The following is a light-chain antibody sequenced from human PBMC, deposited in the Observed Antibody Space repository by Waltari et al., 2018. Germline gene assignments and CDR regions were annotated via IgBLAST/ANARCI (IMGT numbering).Light chain of an antibody. Sequence: QSALTQPRSVSGSPGQSVTIPCTGTSGDVGDYNYVSWYQEQPGQAPRLTIYDVSERPSGVPDRFSASKSGNTASLTISGLQAEDEGSYHCCSRAGSSVVFGGGTKLTVL. CDR1: SGDVGDYNY. J-gene: IGLJ2*01. CDR3: CSRAGSSVV. V-gene: IGLV2-11*01. CDR2: DVS.